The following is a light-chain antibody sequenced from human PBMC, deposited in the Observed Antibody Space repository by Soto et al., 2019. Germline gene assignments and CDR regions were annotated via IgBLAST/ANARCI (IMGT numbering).Light chain of an antibody. J-gene: IGLJ1*01. V-gene: IGLV2-14*01. CDR3: SSYTSSSARV. CDR1: SSDVGGYNF. Sequence: QSALTQPASVSGSPGQSITISCTGTSSDVGGYNFVSWYQQHPGKAPKLLISEVSNRPSGVSNRFSGSKSGNTSSLTISGLQAEDEDDYYCSSYTSSSARVFGTWTKVTVL. CDR2: EVS.